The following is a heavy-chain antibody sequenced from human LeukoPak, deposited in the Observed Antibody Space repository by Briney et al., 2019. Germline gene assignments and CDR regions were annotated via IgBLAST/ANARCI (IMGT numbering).Heavy chain of an antibody. CDR1: GFTFSSYG. CDR2: ISYDGSNK. J-gene: IGHJ4*02. V-gene: IGHV3-30*18. D-gene: IGHD4-11*01. CDR3: AKDLDYTTYGYYFDY. Sequence: PGRSLRLFCAASGFTFSSYGMHWVRQAPGKGLEWVAVISYDGSNKYYADSVKGRFTISRDNSKNTLYLQMNSLRAEDTAVYYCAKDLDYTTYGYYFDYWGQGTLVTVSS.